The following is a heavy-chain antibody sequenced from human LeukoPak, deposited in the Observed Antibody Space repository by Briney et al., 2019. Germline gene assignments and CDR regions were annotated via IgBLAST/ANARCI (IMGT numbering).Heavy chain of an antibody. V-gene: IGHV1-69*01. Sequence: SVKVSCKASGGTFSSYAISWVRQAPGQGLEWMGGIMPIFGTANYAQKFQGRVTITADESTNTAYMEVRSLRSEDTAVYYCARDRRQYSSSWYAFDYWGQGTLVTVSS. CDR1: GGTFSSYA. CDR2: IMPIFGTA. J-gene: IGHJ4*02. D-gene: IGHD6-13*01. CDR3: ARDRRQYSSSWYAFDY.